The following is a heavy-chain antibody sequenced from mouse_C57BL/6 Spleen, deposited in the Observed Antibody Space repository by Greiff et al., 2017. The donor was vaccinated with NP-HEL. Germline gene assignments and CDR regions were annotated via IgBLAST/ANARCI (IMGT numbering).Heavy chain of an antibody. J-gene: IGHJ4*01. CDR3: ARGAPSYRGYAMDY. V-gene: IGHV1-72*01. Sequence: VQLQQPGAELVKPGASVKLSCKASGYTFTSYWMHWVKQRPGRGLECIGRIDPNSGGTKYNEKFKSKATLTVDKPSSTAYMQLSSLTSEDSAVYYCARGAPSYRGYAMDYWGQGTSVTVSS. CDR2: IDPNSGGT. CDR1: GYTFTSYW. D-gene: IGHD1-1*01.